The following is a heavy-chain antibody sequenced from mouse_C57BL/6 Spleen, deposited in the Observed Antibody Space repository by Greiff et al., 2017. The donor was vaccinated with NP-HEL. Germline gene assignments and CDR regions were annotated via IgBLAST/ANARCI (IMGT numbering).Heavy chain of an antibody. D-gene: IGHD2-3*01. CDR1: GYTFTSYW. J-gene: IGHJ1*03. CDR2: IYPGNSDT. CDR3: TRIYDGYHFDV. Sequence: VQLQQSGTVLARPGASVKMSCKTSGYTFTSYWMHWVKQRPGQGLEWIGAIYPGNSDTSYNQKFKGKAKLTAVTSASTAYMELSSLTNEDSAVYYCTRIYDGYHFDVWGTGTTVTVSS. V-gene: IGHV1-5*01.